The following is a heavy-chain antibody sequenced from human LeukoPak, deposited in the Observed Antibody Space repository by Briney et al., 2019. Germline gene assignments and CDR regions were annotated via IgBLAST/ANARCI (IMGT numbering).Heavy chain of an antibody. Sequence: SSETLSLTCTVSGGSISSSSYYWGWIRQPPGKGLEWIGYINYSGSTYYNPSLKSRVTISVDTSQNQFSLKLSSVTAADTAVYYCARDEAIFGAGYYYGMDVWGQGTTVTVSS. D-gene: IGHD3-3*01. CDR3: ARDEAIFGAGYYYGMDV. J-gene: IGHJ6*02. V-gene: IGHV4-31*03. CDR2: INYSGST. CDR1: GGSISSSSYY.